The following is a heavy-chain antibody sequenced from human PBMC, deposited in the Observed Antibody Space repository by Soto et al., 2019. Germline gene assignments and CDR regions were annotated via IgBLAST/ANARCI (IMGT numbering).Heavy chain of an antibody. V-gene: IGHV3-15*01. CDR2: IKSKTDGGTT. Sequence: EVQLVESGGGLVKPGGSLRLSCAASGFTFSNAWMSWVRQAPGKGLEWVGRIKSKTDGGTTDYAAPVKGRFTISRDDSKSTLYLQMNSLKTEDTAVYYCTTGIAAAGTLDYWGQGTLVTVSS. D-gene: IGHD6-13*01. J-gene: IGHJ4*02. CDR1: GFTFSNAW. CDR3: TTGIAAAGTLDY.